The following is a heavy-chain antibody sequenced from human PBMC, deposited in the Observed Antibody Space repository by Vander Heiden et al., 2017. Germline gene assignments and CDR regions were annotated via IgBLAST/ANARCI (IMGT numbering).Heavy chain of an antibody. V-gene: IGHV3-21*04. J-gene: IGHJ4*02. CDR1: GFTFSSYS. CDR2: ISSSSSYI. CDR3: ASVRYSGNYYFDY. Sequence: EVQLVASGGGLVKPGGSLSLACAASGFTFSSYSMNWVRQAPGKGLEWVSSISSSSSYIYYADSVKGRFTLSRDNAKNSLNLQMNSLRVEDTAVYYCASVRYSGNYYFDYWGQGILVTVSS. D-gene: IGHD1-26*01.